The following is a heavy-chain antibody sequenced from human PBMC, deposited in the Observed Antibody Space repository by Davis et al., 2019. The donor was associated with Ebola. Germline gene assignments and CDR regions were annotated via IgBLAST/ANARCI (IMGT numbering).Heavy chain of an antibody. CDR2: IYYSGST. J-gene: IGHJ4*02. V-gene: IGHV4-59*08. CDR3: ARRKDNYSGNDLDS. D-gene: IGHD4-23*01. CDR1: GGSISSYY. Sequence: MPSETLSLTCTVSGGSISSYYWSWIRQPPGKGLEWIGYIYYSGSTNYNPSLKSRVTISVDTSKNQISLKLSSVTAADTAVYYCARRKDNYSGNDLDSWGQGTLVTVSS.